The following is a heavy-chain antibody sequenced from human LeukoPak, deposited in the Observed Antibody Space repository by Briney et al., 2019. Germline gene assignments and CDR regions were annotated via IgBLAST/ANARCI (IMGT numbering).Heavy chain of an antibody. CDR2: IYHSGST. V-gene: IGHV4-38-2*02. CDR1: GYSISSGYY. Sequence: SETLSLTCTVSGYSISSGYYWGWIRQPPGKGLEWIGSIYHSGSTYYNPSLKSRVTISVDTSKNQFSLKLSSVTAADTAVYYCARASLIYGSGSSGWFDPWGQGTLVTVSS. CDR3: ARASLIYGSGSSGWFDP. D-gene: IGHD3-10*01. J-gene: IGHJ5*02.